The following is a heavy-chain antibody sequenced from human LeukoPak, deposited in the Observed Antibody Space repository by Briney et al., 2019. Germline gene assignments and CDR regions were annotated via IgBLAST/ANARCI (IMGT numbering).Heavy chain of an antibody. CDR3: AREGVPGALDY. CDR1: GFTFNSYE. D-gene: IGHD6-19*01. Sequence: GGSLRLSCAASGFTFNSYEMNWVRQAPGKGLEWVSYISSSGSTIYYADSVKGRFTFSRDNAKNTLYLQMNSLRAEDTAVYYCAREGVPGALDYWGQGSLVTVSS. CDR2: ISSSGSTI. J-gene: IGHJ4*02. V-gene: IGHV3-48*03.